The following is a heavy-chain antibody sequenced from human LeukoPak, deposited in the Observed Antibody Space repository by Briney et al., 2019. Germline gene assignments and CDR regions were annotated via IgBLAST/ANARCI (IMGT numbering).Heavy chain of an antibody. CDR2: ISNNGGST. Sequence: GGSLRLSCLASEFTLSSYIMHWVRQAPGKGLEYVSAISNNGGSTYYADSVKGRFTISRDNSRNTLYLQMNSLRAEDTAVYYCAGRGDRDAFDIWGQGTMVTVSS. V-gene: IGHV3-64*04. CDR1: EFTLSSYI. CDR3: AGRGDRDAFDI. D-gene: IGHD2-21*02. J-gene: IGHJ3*02.